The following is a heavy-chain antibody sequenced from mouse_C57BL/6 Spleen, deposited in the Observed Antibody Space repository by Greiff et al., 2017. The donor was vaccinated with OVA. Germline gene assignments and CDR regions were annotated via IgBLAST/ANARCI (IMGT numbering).Heavy chain of an antibody. CDR2: IDPEDGDT. D-gene: IGHD2-1*01. Sequence: EVKLVESGAELVRPGASVKLSCTASGFNIKDYYMHWVKQRPEQGLEWIGRIDPEDGDTEYAPKFQGKATMTADTSSNTAYLQLSSLTSEDTAVYYCTKGDGTAWFAYWGQGTLVTVSA. CDR3: TKGDGTAWFAY. V-gene: IGHV14-1*01. CDR1: GFNIKDYY. J-gene: IGHJ3*01.